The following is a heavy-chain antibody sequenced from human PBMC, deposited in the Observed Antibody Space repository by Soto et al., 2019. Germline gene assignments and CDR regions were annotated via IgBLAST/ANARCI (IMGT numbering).Heavy chain of an antibody. D-gene: IGHD6-6*01. CDR3: ASSTRYSSSCRGRFDY. V-gene: IGHV4-34*01. CDR1: GGYFSGYY. CDR2: INHSGST. J-gene: IGHJ4*02. Sequence: PSETMSVTSAVGGGYFSGYYWSWIRQQPGKGLEWIGEINHSGSTNYNPSLKSRVTISVDTSKNQFSLKLSSVTAAATAVYYCASSTRYSSSCRGRFDYWGQLTLVSVSS.